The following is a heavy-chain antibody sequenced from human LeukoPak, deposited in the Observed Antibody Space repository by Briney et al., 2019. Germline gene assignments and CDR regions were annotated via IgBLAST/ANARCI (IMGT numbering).Heavy chain of an antibody. CDR3: AKSAGDYYYYYMDV. Sequence: GGSLLLSCAASGFSFSSYAMIWVRPAPGKGLEWVSSISGGGSNTYYADSVKGRFTISRDQSKNTLYVQMNSLRAEDTAIYYCAKSAGDYYYYYMDVWGKGTTVTVSS. CDR1: GFSFSSYA. CDR2: ISGGGSNT. D-gene: IGHD3-10*01. V-gene: IGHV3-23*01. J-gene: IGHJ6*03.